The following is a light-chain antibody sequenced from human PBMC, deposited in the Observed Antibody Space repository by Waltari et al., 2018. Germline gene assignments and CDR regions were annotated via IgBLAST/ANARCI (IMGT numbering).Light chain of an antibody. CDR1: QSISPN. J-gene: IGKJ2*01. CDR2: GAS. CDR3: QQYNNWPPYI. V-gene: IGKV3-15*01. Sequence: ETVMTQTPTTLSLSPGESATISCRASQSISPNLAWYQQRPGQASMLLIYGASIRATGVPARFSGRGAGTEFTLTISSLQSEDFAVYYCQQYNNWPPYIFGQGSQLEI.